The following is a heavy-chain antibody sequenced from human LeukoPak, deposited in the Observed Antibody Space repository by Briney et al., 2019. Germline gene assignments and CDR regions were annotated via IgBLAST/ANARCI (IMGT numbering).Heavy chain of an antibody. V-gene: IGHV4-34*01. J-gene: IGHJ6*02. CDR1: GGSFSGYY. Sequence: TSETLSLTCAVYGGSFSGYYWSWIRQPPGKGLEWIGEINHSGSTNYNPSLKSRVTISVDTSKNQFSLKLSSVTAADTAVYYCARAPRITMVRGVTGYYYGMDVWGQGTTVTVSS. D-gene: IGHD3-10*01. CDR2: INHSGST. CDR3: ARAPRITMVRGVTGYYYGMDV.